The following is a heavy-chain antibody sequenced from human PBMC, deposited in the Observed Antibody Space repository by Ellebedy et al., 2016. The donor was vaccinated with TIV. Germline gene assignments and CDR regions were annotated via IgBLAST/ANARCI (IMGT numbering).Heavy chain of an antibody. CDR2: LDGSSSTI. Sequence: PGGSLRLSCAASGFTFSTYGMNWVRRAPGKGLEWIAYLDGSSSTIYYADSVRGRFRISRDNAKNSVSLQMNSLRAEDTGVYYCAREAVGRTSHFDYWGQGTLVTVSS. D-gene: IGHD2-2*01. CDR1: GFTFSTYG. CDR3: AREAVGRTSHFDY. J-gene: IGHJ4*02. V-gene: IGHV3-48*01.